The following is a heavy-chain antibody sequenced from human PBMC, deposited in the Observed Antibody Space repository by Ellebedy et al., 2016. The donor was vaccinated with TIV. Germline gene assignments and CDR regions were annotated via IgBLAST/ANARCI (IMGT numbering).Heavy chain of an antibody. V-gene: IGHV4-59*08. J-gene: IGHJ4*02. CDR1: GGSIPSYY. CDR3: ARRGVGDGFIDY. D-gene: IGHD3-16*01. CDR2: IYNSGGT. Sequence: MPSETLSLTCTVSGGSIPSYYWKRIRQPPGKGLEWIGYIYNSGGTNYNPSLKSRVTISVDTSKNQFSLKLTSVTAADTAVYYCARRGVGDGFIDYWGQGILVTVSS.